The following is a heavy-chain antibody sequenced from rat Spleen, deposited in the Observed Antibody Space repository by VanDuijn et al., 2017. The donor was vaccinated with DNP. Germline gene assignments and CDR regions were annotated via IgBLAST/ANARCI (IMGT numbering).Heavy chain of an antibody. CDR3: ARGPNYGGYADYFDY. CDR1: GFSINDYW. V-gene: IGHV4-2*01. J-gene: IGHJ2*01. CDR2: VNKDSSTV. Sequence: EVKLVESGGGLVQPGRSLKLSCAASGFSINDYWMAWVRQAPGKGLEWIGEVNKDSSTVTYTPSLKDKFTISRDNAQNTLYLQMSKLGSEDTAIYYCARGPNYGGYADYFDYWGQGVMVTVTS. D-gene: IGHD1-3*01.